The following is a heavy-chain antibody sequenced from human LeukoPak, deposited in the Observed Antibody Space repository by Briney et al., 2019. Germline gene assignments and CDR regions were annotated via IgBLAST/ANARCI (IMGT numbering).Heavy chain of an antibody. D-gene: IGHD1-26*01. CDR1: GFIFNNYD. CDR2: ITANGGTR. Sequence: PGGTLRLSCEVSGFIFNNYDMSWVRQAPGKGLEWVSSITANGGTRHYADSVKGRFIISRDNSNNALFLQMDRLRAEDTAVYYCAKGYLYHDYWGQGTLVTVSS. CDR3: AKGYLYHDY. V-gene: IGHV3-23*01. J-gene: IGHJ4*02.